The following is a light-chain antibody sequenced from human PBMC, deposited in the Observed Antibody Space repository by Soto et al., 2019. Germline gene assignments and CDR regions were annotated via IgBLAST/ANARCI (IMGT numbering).Light chain of an antibody. CDR3: QQYNNCPRT. V-gene: IGKV3-15*01. CDR2: GAS. Sequence: IVMNQSPATLCVSPGERVTLSCSARLRVSGYLAWYQQKPGQPPRLLIYGASTRATGIPARLSGSGSGKEFTLTISSLQSEDFAVYYCQQYNNCPRTFGQGTKV. J-gene: IGKJ1*01. CDR1: LRVSGY.